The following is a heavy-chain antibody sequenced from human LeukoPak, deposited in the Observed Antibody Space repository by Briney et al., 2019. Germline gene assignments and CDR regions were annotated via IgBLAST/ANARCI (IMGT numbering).Heavy chain of an antibody. Sequence: GASVKVSCKASGYTFTSYDINGVRQATGQGLEWMGWMNPNSGNTGYAQKLQGRVTINRNTSISTAYMELSSLRSEDMAVYYCAAAGTGDAFDIWGQGTMVTVSS. J-gene: IGHJ3*02. CDR2: MNPNSGNT. CDR3: AAAGTGDAFDI. D-gene: IGHD6-13*01. CDR1: GYTFTSYD. V-gene: IGHV1-8*03.